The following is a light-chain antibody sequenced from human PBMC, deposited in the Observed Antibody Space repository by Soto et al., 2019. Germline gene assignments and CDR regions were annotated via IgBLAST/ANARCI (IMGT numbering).Light chain of an antibody. J-gene: IGKJ1*01. V-gene: IGKV2-28*01. CDR1: KSLRLSNGSTY. CDR2: LGS. Sequence: DMGIINPHFSFPATPEEPPPTPSRLSKSLRLSNGSTYLDWYLQKPGQSPQLLTYLGSNRASGVPDRFSGSGSGTDFTLKISRVEAEDVGVYYCVQALPTPWTFGQGTKVEIK. CDR3: VQALPTPWT.